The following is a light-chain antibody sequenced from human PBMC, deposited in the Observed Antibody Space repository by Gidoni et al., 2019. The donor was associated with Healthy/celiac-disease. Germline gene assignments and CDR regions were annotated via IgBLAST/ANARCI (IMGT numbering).Light chain of an antibody. Sequence: EIVLTQSPATLSVSPGERATLSCRASQSVSSNLAWYQQKPGPAPRLLIYGASTRTTGIPARFSGSGSGTEFTLTISSLQSEDFAVYYCQQYNNWPPEYTFGQXTKLEIK. V-gene: IGKV3-15*01. CDR2: GAS. J-gene: IGKJ2*01. CDR1: QSVSSN. CDR3: QQYNNWPPEYT.